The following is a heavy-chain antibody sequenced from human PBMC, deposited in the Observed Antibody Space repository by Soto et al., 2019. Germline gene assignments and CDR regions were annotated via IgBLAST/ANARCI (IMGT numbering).Heavy chain of an antibody. V-gene: IGHV4-59*01. J-gene: IGHJ4*02. D-gene: IGHD6-19*01. CDR2: IHYSGST. Sequence: PSETLSLTCTVSGGSISSYYWSWIRQPPGKGLEWIGYIHYSGSTNYNPSLKSRVTISVDTSKNQFSLKLSSVTAAYMAVYYCARSYSTGWYYFDYWGQGTLVTVSS. CDR1: GGSISSYY. CDR3: ARSYSTGWYYFDY.